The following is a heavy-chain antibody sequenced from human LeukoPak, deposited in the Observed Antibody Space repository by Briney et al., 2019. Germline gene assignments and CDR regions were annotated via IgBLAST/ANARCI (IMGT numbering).Heavy chain of an antibody. CDR3: AKAVGATVGDAFDV. J-gene: IGHJ3*01. CDR2: INPSGGST. V-gene: IGHV1-46*01. D-gene: IGHD1-26*01. Sequence: ASVKVSCKASGYTFTSYYMHWVRQAPGQGLEWMGIINPSGGSTNYAQKFQGRVTMTRDISTSTVCMELSSLRSEDTAVNYCAKAVGATVGDAFDVWGEGTMVTVSS. CDR1: GYTFTSYY.